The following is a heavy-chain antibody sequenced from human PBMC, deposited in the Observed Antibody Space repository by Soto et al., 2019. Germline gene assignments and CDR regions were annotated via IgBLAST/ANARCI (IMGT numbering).Heavy chain of an antibody. J-gene: IGHJ4*02. CDR2: INNDGSST. D-gene: IGHD6-6*01. V-gene: IGHV3-74*01. CDR1: GFTFRKYW. Sequence: EVQLVESGGGLVQPGGSLRLSCAASGFTFRKYWMHWVRQAPGKGLVWVSRINNDGSSTIYADSVKGRFTISRDNAKNTLYLHMNSLRAEDTAVYFCARDGSAGSSSPCYYFDYGGQGTLVTVSS. CDR3: ARDGSAGSSSPCYYFDY.